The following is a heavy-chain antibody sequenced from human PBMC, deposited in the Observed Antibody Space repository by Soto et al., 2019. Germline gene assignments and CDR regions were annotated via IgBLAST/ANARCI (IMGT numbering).Heavy chain of an antibody. V-gene: IGHV1-18*04. CDR1: GYFFTTYG. CDR2: ISPYNGNT. J-gene: IGHJ4*02. D-gene: IGHD3-3*01. CDR3: ARDFGSDLSAPGAVFDY. Sequence: GASVKVSCKASGYFFTTYGISWVRQAPGQGLEWMGWISPYNGNTKYAQSFQGRVTMTTDTSTYTAYMELRSLRSDDPAVYYCARDFGSDLSAPGAVFDYWGQGTVVTVPQ.